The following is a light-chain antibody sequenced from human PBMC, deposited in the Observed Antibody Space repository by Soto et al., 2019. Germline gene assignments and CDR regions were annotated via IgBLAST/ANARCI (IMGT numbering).Light chain of an antibody. CDR2: EVS. J-gene: IGLJ2*01. V-gene: IGLV2-14*01. Sequence: QSALTQPASVSGSPGQSITISCSGTSSDVGGYKYVSWYQQHPGKAPKLMIYEVSDRPSGVSNRFSGSKSGNTASLTISGLQAEDEADYYCSSYSGTTTQVLFGGGTKVTVL. CDR3: SSYSGTTTQVL. CDR1: SSDVGGYKY.